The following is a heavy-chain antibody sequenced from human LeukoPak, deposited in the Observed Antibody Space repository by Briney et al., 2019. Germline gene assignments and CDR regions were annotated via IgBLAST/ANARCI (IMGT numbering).Heavy chain of an antibody. Sequence: GGSLRLSCAASGFTLSTYAMSWVRQAPGKGLAWVSGISGTGGGTYYADSVKGRFTISRDNSKNTVYLQMNSMGAEDTAVYYCAKGRMGTGWYWYFDYWGQGALVTVSS. CDR2: ISGTGGGT. J-gene: IGHJ4*02. CDR3: AKGRMGTGWYWYFDY. D-gene: IGHD6-19*01. V-gene: IGHV3-23*01. CDR1: GFTLSTYA.